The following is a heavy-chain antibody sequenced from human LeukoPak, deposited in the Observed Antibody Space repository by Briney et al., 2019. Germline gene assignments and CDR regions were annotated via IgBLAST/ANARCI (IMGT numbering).Heavy chain of an antibody. D-gene: IGHD3-22*01. CDR2: IYTSGST. Sequence: PSETLSLTCTVSGGSISSGSYYWSWIRQPAGKGLEWIGRIYTSGSTNYNPSLKSRVTISVDTSKNQFSLKLNSVTAADTAVYYCARDGLPAVDRWFDPWGQGTLVTVSS. V-gene: IGHV4-61*02. J-gene: IGHJ5*02. CDR3: ARDGLPAVDRWFDP. CDR1: GGSISSGSYY.